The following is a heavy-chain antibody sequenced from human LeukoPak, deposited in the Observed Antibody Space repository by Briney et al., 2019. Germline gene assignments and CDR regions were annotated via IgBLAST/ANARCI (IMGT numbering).Heavy chain of an antibody. Sequence: GGSLRLSCAAAGFTVSSNYMSWVRQAPGKGLEWVSAIYSGGSTYYADSVKGRFTISRDNSKNTLYLQMNSLRAEDTAVYYCARSLGIAVAGTLVYYFDYWGQGTLVTVSS. V-gene: IGHV3-53*01. CDR3: ARSLGIAVAGTLVYYFDY. CDR2: IYSGGST. CDR1: GFTVSSNY. J-gene: IGHJ4*02. D-gene: IGHD6-19*01.